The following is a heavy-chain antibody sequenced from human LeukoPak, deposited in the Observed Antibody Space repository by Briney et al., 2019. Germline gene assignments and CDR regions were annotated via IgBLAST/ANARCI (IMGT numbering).Heavy chain of an antibody. V-gene: IGHV3-48*03. J-gene: IGHJ6*02. CDR2: ISCSGSTI. D-gene: IGHD2-15*01. CDR1: GFTFSSYE. CDR3: AAFDIVVVVAAGGYYYGMDV. Sequence: PGGSLRLSCAASGFTFSSYEMNWVRQAPGKGLEWVSYISCSGSTIYYADSVKGRFTISRDNAKNSLYLQMNSLRAEDTAVYYCAAFDIVVVVAAGGYYYGMDVWGQGTTVTVSS.